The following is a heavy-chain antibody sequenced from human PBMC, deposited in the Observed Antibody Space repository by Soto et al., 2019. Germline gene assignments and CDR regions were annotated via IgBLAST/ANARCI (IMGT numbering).Heavy chain of an antibody. V-gene: IGHV3-23*01. J-gene: IGHJ4*02. D-gene: IGHD6-6*01. Sequence: EVQLLESGGGLVQPGGSLRLSCAASGFTFSSYAMSWVRQAPGKGLEWVSAISGSGGSTYYADSVKGRFTISRDNSKNTLYLQMNSLRAEDTAVYYCAWGWDSSSSIGYWGQGTLVTVSS. CDR1: GFTFSSYA. CDR3: AWGWDSSSSIGY. CDR2: ISGSGGST.